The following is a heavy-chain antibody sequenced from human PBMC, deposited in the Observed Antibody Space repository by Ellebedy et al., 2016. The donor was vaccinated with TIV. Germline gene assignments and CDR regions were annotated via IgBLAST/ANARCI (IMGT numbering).Heavy chain of an antibody. CDR2: IYSGGST. CDR1: GFTVSSNY. D-gene: IGHD5-18*01. J-gene: IGHJ4*02. CDR3: ARDTAMAADY. V-gene: IGHV3-66*01. Sequence: PGGSLSLSCAASGFTVSSNYMSWVRQAPGTGLEWVSVIYSGGSTYYADSVKGRFTISRDNSKNTLYLQMNSLRAEDTAVYYCARDTAMAADYWGQGTLVTVSS.